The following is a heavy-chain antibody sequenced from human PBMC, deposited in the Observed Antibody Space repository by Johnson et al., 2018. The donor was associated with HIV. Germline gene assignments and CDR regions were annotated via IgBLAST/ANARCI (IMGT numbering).Heavy chain of an antibody. D-gene: IGHD6-19*01. J-gene: IGHJ3*02. Sequence: HVPLVESGGGVVQPGRSLRLSCAASGFTFSSYAMHWVRQAPATGLEWVAVISYDGTTKYYADSVTGRFTISRDNSKNTLYLQMNSLRAEDMAVYYCARGTGGWPLFDIWGQGTMVTVSS. CDR1: GFTFSSYA. CDR2: ISYDGTTK. CDR3: ARGTGGWPLFDI. V-gene: IGHV3-30*14.